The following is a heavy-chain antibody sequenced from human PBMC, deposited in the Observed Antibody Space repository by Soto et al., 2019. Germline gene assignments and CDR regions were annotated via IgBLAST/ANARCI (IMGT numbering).Heavy chain of an antibody. D-gene: IGHD2-2*01. J-gene: IGHJ4*02. Sequence: GGSLRLSCAASGFTFSDYYMSWIRQTPGKGLEWVSYISSSASTIFYADSVKGRFTISRDNAKNSLYLQMNSLRAEDTAVYYCARSVVVIPIFNYWGQGTLVTVSS. CDR3: ARSVVVIPIFNY. CDR2: ISSSASTI. CDR1: GFTFSDYY. V-gene: IGHV3-11*01.